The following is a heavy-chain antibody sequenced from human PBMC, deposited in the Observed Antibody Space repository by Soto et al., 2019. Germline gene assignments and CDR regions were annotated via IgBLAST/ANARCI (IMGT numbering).Heavy chain of an antibody. Sequence: PGGSLRLSCVGSGFTLSTYSINWVGQAPGKGLEWVSSISSRSDIYYADSVKGRFTISRDNAKNSVSLQMNSLRAEDTAVYYCAREYTAWPLAYGLDVWGQGTTVTVSS. CDR2: ISSRSDI. CDR1: GFTLSTYS. J-gene: IGHJ6*02. V-gene: IGHV3-21*01. D-gene: IGHD2-2*02. CDR3: AREYTAWPLAYGLDV.